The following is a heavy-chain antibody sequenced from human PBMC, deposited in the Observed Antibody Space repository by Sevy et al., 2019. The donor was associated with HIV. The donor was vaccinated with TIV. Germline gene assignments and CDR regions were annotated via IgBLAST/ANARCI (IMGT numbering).Heavy chain of an antibody. CDR3: ARAPAGYPFDY. J-gene: IGHJ4*02. Sequence: SETLSLTCTVSGGSITSGDNYWSWIRQPAGKGLEWIGRFHSGGSANYNPSLKSRVTISPDTSKNQLSLRLSSVTAADAAVYYCARAPAGYPFDYWGQGTLVTVSS. V-gene: IGHV4-61*02. D-gene: IGHD5-12*01. CDR1: GGSITSGDNY. CDR2: FHSGGSA.